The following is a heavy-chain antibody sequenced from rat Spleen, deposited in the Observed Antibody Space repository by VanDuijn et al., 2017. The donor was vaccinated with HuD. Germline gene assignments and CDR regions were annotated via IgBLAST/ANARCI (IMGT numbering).Heavy chain of an antibody. J-gene: IGHJ2*01. D-gene: IGHD1-2*01. Sequence: EVQLVESDGGLVQPGRSLKLSCAASGFTFSNYGMAWVRQAPTKGLEWVATISYDGSSTYYRDSVKGRFTISRDNAKSTLYLQMDSLRSEDTATYYCARLYTYYFDYWGQGVMVTVSS. CDR2: ISYDGSST. V-gene: IGHV5-29*01. CDR3: ARLYTYYFDY. CDR1: GFTFSNYG.